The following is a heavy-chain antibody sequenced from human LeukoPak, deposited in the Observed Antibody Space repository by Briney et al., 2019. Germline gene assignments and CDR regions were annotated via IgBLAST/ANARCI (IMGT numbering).Heavy chain of an antibody. Sequence: PSETLSLTCTVSGDSISSGGYSWGWIRQPPGKGLEWIGYIYHSGSPSYNPSLKSRVTISVDKSNNRFSLKLTSVIAADTAVYYCARDSVEGFDYWGQGTLATVSS. CDR1: GDSISSGGYS. J-gene: IGHJ4*02. CDR3: ARDSVEGFDY. CDR2: IYHSGSP. V-gene: IGHV4-30-2*01.